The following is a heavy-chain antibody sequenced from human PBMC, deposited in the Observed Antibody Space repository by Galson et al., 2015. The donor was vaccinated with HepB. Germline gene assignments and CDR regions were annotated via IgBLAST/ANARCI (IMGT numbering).Heavy chain of an antibody. J-gene: IGHJ6*02. V-gene: IGHV3-73*01. CDR3: TRPGYGSSWFLDYAHGVDV. Sequence: SLRLSCAASGFTFSGSGIHWVRRAPGKGLEWVGRIRNGANYYATAYAPSVRGRFTVSRDDLKSTAYLQMNSLTPEDTAVYYCTRPGYGSSWFLDYAHGVDVWGQGTTVIVS. CDR1: GFTFSGSG. D-gene: IGHD3/OR15-3a*01. CDR2: IRNGANYYAT.